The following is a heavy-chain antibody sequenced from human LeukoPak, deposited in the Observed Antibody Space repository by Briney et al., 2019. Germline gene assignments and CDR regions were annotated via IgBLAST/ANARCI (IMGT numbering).Heavy chain of an antibody. V-gene: IGHV4-39*01. CDR1: GDSISSSSYY. J-gene: IGHJ4*02. CDR3: ARRARRGSHIDY. D-gene: IGHD3-10*01. CDR2: IHYSGST. Sequence: SETLSLTCTVSGDSISSSSYYWGWIRQPPEKGLEWIGSIHYSGSTYYNPSLKSRVTISVDTSKNQFSLKLSSVTAADTAVYYCARRARRGSHIDYWGQGTLVSVSS.